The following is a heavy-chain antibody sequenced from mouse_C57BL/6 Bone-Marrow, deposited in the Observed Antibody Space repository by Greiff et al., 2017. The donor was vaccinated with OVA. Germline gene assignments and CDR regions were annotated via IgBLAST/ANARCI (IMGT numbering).Heavy chain of an antibody. J-gene: IGHJ3*01. D-gene: IGHD1-1*01. V-gene: IGHV1-81*01. CDR3: ARGDYYYGSSSAWFAY. Sequence: QVQLKESGAELARPGASVKLSCKASGYTFTSYGISWVKQRTGQGLEWIGEIYPRSGNTYYNEKFKGKATLTADKSSSTAYMELRSLTSEDSAVYCCARGDYYYGSSSAWFAYWGQGTLVTVSA. CDR1: GYTFTSYG. CDR2: IYPRSGNT.